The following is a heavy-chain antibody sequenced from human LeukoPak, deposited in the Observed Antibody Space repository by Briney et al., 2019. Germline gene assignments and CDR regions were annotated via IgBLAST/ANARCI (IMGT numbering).Heavy chain of an antibody. V-gene: IGHV1-2*02. CDR2: INPNSGGT. J-gene: IGHJ4*02. CDR1: GYTFTGYY. D-gene: IGHD2-8*01. CDR3: ARAYCTNGVCYGIRFDY. Sequence: ASVTVSCKASGYTFTGYYMHWVRQAPAQGLEWMGWINPNSGGTNYAQKFQGRVTMTRGTSISTAYMELSRLRSDDTAVYYCARAYCTNGVCYGIRFDYWGQGTLVTVSS.